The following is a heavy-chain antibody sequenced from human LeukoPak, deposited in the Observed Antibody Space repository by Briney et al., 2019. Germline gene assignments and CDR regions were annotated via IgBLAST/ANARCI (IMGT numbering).Heavy chain of an antibody. Sequence: GGSLRLSCAASGFTFSSYSMNWVRQAPGKGLEWVSGITGSAGSTYYADSVKGRFTISRDNSNNTLYLQMNSLRAEDTAVYYCAKTRGYSNSWYDYWGQGTLLTVSS. CDR1: GFTFSSYS. CDR3: AKTRGYSNSWYDY. CDR2: ITGSAGST. J-gene: IGHJ4*02. D-gene: IGHD6-13*01. V-gene: IGHV3-23*01.